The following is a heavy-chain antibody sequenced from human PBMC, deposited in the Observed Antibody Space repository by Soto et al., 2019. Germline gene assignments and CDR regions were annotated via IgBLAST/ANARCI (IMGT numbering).Heavy chain of an antibody. J-gene: IGHJ5*02. Sequence: QVQLVQSGAEVKKPGASVKVSCKASGYTFTSYGISWVRQAPGQGLEWMGWISAYNGNTNYAQKLQGRVTMTTDTSTSTAYMELRGLRSDDTAVYYCARGEIGYCSSTSCYKGPLVDPWGQGTLVTVSS. CDR1: GYTFTSYG. CDR2: ISAYNGNT. D-gene: IGHD2-2*02. CDR3: ARGEIGYCSSTSCYKGPLVDP. V-gene: IGHV1-18*04.